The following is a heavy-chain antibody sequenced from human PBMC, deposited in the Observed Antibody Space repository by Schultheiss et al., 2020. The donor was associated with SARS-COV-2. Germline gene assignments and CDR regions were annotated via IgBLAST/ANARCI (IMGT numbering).Heavy chain of an antibody. V-gene: IGHV4-59*12. CDR2: IYHSGST. CDR3: ARRPIGGSSWYYFDY. CDR1: GGSISSYY. J-gene: IGHJ4*02. D-gene: IGHD6-13*01. Sequence: SETLSLTCTVSGGSISSYYWSWIRQPPGKGLEWIGYIYHSGSTYYNPSLKSRVTISVDTSKNQFSLKLSSVTAADTAVYYCARRPIGGSSWYYFDYWGQGTLVTVSS.